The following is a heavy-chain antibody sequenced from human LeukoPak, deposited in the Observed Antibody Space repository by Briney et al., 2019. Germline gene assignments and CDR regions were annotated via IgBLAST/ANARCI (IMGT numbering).Heavy chain of an antibody. J-gene: IGHJ4*02. Sequence: PGRSLRLSXTASGFTFGDYAMSWFRQAPGKGLEWVGFIRSKAYGGTTEYAASVKGRFTISRDDSKSIDYLQMNSLKTEDTAVYYCTSQGYDFWSGYPYFDYWGQGTLVTVSS. D-gene: IGHD3-3*01. CDR2: IRSKAYGGTT. CDR3: TSQGYDFWSGYPYFDY. V-gene: IGHV3-49*03. CDR1: GFTFGDYA.